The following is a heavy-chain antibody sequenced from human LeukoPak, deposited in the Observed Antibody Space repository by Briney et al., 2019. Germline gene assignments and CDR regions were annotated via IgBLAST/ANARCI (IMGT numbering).Heavy chain of an antibody. J-gene: IGHJ1*01. V-gene: IGHV1-18*01. CDR3: ARAGTAVAGTRYFQH. CDR2: INPYNGNT. CDR1: GYTYTSYG. D-gene: IGHD6-19*01. Sequence: ASVKVSCMASGYTYTSYGISWVRQAPGQGLEWMGWINPYNGNTNYAQKLQGRVTMTTDTSTSTAYMELRSLRSDNTAVYYCARAGTAVAGTRYFQHWGQGTLVTVSS.